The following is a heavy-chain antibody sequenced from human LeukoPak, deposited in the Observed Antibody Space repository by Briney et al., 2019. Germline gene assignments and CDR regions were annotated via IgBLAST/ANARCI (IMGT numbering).Heavy chain of an antibody. CDR3: ARVQRGYSYNPLGYYYYYMDV. CDR2: LSGSGRST. J-gene: IGHJ6*03. CDR1: GFNFNSYG. D-gene: IGHD5-18*01. Sequence: AGGSLRLSCAASGFNFNSYGMSWVRQAPGKGLEWVSGLSGSGRSTYYADSVKGRFTISRDNAKNSLYLQMNSLRAEDTAVYYCARVQRGYSYNPLGYYYYYMDVWGKGTTVTVSS. V-gene: IGHV3-23*01.